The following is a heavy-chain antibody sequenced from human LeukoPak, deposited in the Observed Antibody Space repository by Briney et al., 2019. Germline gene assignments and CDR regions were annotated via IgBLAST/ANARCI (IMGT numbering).Heavy chain of an antibody. Sequence: GGSLRLSCAASGFTFDDYAMHWVRQAPGKGLEWVSLISWDGGSTYYADSVKGRFTISRGNSKNSLYLQMNSLRAEDTALYYCAKAYECSSGWYGNYFDYWGQGTLVTVSS. J-gene: IGHJ4*02. CDR3: AKAYECSSGWYGNYFDY. CDR2: ISWDGGST. V-gene: IGHV3-43D*03. CDR1: GFTFDDYA. D-gene: IGHD6-19*01.